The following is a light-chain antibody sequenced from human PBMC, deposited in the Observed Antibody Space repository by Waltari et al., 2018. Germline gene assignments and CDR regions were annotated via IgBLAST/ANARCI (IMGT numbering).Light chain of an antibody. CDR2: GAS. Sequence: EIVLTQSPGTLSLSPGERGTLSCRASQSVRGSLAWYQQKPGQAPRLLIYGASSRATGIPDRFSGSGSGTDFSLTISRLEPEDFAVYYCQHYVRLPATFGQGTKVEI. V-gene: IGKV3-20*01. J-gene: IGKJ1*01. CDR1: QSVRGS. CDR3: QHYVRLPAT.